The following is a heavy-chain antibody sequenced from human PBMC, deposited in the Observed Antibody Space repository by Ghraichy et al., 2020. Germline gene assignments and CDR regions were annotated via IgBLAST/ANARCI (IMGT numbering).Heavy chain of an antibody. CDR1: GFSFSSHT. V-gene: IGHV3-23*01. J-gene: IGHJ2*01. Sequence: GGSLRLSCAASGFSFSSHTMSWVRQAPGKGLEWVSGISGTGIRTYYADSVKGRFTISRDNSKNTLYLQMSTLRADDTAVYYCAKEGDYGDFGWYFDLWGRGTLATVSS. D-gene: IGHD4-17*01. CDR2: ISGTGIRT. CDR3: AKEGDYGDFGWYFDL.